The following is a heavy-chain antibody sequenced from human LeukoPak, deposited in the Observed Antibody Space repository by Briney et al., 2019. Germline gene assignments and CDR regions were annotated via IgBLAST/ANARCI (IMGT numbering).Heavy chain of an antibody. J-gene: IGHJ4*02. CDR2: ISAYNGNT. CDR3: ATIEGGAGTD. V-gene: IGHV1-18*01. CDR1: GYTFTSYG. D-gene: IGHD6-19*01. Sequence: ASVKVSCKASGYTFTSYGISWVRQAPGQGLEWMGWISAYNGNTNYAQKFQGRVTMTRDTSITTAYMELTRLTSDDTAVYSCATIEGGAGTDWGQGTLVTVSS.